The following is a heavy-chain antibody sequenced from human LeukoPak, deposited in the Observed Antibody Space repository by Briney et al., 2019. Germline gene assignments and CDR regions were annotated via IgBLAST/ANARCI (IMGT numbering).Heavy chain of an antibody. CDR3: ARPFLPLARGKSDIVAKSHYYGMDV. CDR1: GDSVSGNSAA. J-gene: IGHJ6*02. Sequence: PSQTLSLTCAISGDSVSGNSAAWNWIRQSPSRGLEWLGRTYYRSKWYNDYAVSVKSRITINPDTSKNQFSLQVNSVTPEDTAVYYCARPFLPLARGKSDIVAKSHYYGMDVWGQGTTVTVSS. CDR2: TYYRSKWYN. V-gene: IGHV6-1*01. D-gene: IGHD5-12*01.